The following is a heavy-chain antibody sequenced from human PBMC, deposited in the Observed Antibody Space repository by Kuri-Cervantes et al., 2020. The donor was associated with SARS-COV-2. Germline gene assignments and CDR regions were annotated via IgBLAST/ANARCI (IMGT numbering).Heavy chain of an antibody. CDR2: ISSSSSSTI. CDR1: GFTFDDYG. D-gene: IGHD6-6*01. J-gene: IGHJ4*02. Sequence: GESLKISCAASGFTFDDYGMNWVRQAPGKGLEWVSYISSSSSSTIYYADPVKGRFTISRDNAKNSLYLQMNSLRAEDTAVYYCARGMGRYSSSFDYWGQGTLVTVSS. V-gene: IGHV3-48*01. CDR3: ARGMGRYSSSFDY.